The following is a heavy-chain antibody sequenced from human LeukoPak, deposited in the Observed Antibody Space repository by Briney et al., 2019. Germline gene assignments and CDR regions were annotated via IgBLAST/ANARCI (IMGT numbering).Heavy chain of an antibody. CDR3: AKDISGYYYDSSGYPDY. Sequence: PGGSLRLSCAASGFTFDDYAMHWVRQAPGKGLEWVSGISWNSGSIGYADSVKGRFTISRDNAQNSLYLQMNSLRAEDTALYYCAKDISGYYYDSSGYPDYWGQGTLVTVSS. V-gene: IGHV3-9*01. CDR1: GFTFDDYA. J-gene: IGHJ4*02. CDR2: ISWNSGSI. D-gene: IGHD3-22*01.